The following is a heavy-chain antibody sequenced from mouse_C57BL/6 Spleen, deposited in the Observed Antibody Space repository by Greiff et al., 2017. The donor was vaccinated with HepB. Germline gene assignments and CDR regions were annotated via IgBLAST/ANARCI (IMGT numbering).Heavy chain of an antibody. J-gene: IGHJ4*01. Sequence: EVQVVESGGGLVKPGGSLKLSCVASGFTFSDYGMHWVRQAPEKGLEWVAYISSGSSTNYYADTVKGRFTISRDNAKNTLFLQMTSLRSEDTAMYDGARRDYYAMDYWGQGTSVTVSS. V-gene: IGHV5-17*01. CDR2: ISSGSSTN. CDR1: GFTFSDYG. CDR3: ARRDYYAMDY.